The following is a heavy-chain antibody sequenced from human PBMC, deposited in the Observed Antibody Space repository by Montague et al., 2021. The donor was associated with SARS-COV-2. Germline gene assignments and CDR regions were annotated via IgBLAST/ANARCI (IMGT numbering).Heavy chain of an antibody. CDR2: IGST. CDR1: GGSIGGNH. Sequence: SETLSLTCTVSGGSIGGNHWTWVRQPPGKGLEWIGQIGSTNYNPSRASRISTSVDTSKSQFSLNLASVTAADSAIYYWSLLYGGGDGRGYWGQGTLVTVSS. CDR3: SLLYGGGDGRGY. J-gene: IGHJ4*02. D-gene: IGHD2-21*01. V-gene: IGHV4-59*01.